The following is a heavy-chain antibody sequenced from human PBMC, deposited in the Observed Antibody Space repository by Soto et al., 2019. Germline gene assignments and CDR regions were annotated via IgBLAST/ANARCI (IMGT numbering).Heavy chain of an antibody. CDR3: AREALATSYLDR. CDR2: MYNSERT. CDR1: GGSISGYY. J-gene: IGHJ5*02. Sequence: PETLSLTCAVSGGSISGYYWSWLRHPAGKGLDWIGRMYNSERTNYNPSLKSRVTMSIDTSRNHFSLNLTSVTTADPPVYFCAREALATSYLDRRDQGTAVGVSS. V-gene: IGHV4-4*07.